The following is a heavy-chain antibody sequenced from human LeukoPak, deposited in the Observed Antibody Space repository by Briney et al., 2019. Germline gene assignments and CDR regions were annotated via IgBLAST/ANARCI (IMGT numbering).Heavy chain of an antibody. V-gene: IGHV1-69*13. CDR3: ARDPGDAFDI. Sequence: ASVKVSCKASGYTFTGYYMHWVRQAPGQGLEWMGGIIPIFGTANYAQKFQGRVTITADESTSTAYMELSSLRSEDTAVYYCARDPGDAFDIWGQGTMVTVSS. CDR1: GYTFTGYY. CDR2: IIPIFGTA. J-gene: IGHJ3*02.